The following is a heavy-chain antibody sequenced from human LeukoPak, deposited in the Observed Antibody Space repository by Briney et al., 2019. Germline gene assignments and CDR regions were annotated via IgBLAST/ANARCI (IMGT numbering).Heavy chain of an antibody. CDR3: ASGSSYGDYVGNYFDY. V-gene: IGHV5-51*01. CDR2: IYPGDSDT. J-gene: IGHJ4*02. D-gene: IGHD4-17*01. CDR1: GYSFTSYW. Sequence: GESLKISCQSSGYSFTSYWIAWVRQMPGKGLEWMGIIYPGDSDTRYSPSFQGQVTISADKSISTAYLQWSSLKASDTAMYYCASGSSYGDYVGNYFDYWGQGTLVTVSS.